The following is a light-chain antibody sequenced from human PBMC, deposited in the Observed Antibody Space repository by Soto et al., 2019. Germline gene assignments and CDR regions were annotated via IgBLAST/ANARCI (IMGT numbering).Light chain of an antibody. CDR1: SSNIGINT. V-gene: IGLV1-44*01. CDR3: ATWDDSLDVHV. Sequence: QSVLTQPPSASGTPGQRVTISCSGGSSNIGINTVNWYEHLPGTAPRLLIYGNNQRPSGVPDRFSGSKSGTSASLAISGLQSEDEGHYYCATWDDSLDVHVFGTGTKVTVL. J-gene: IGLJ1*01. CDR2: GNN.